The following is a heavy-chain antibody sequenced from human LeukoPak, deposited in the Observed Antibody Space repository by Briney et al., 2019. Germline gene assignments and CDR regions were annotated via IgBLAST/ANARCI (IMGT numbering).Heavy chain of an antibody. V-gene: IGHV3-23*01. CDR2: IRGSGGST. J-gene: IGHJ4*02. CDR3: ARGTYNYDSSGYYSQDY. Sequence: PGGSLRLSCAASGFTFSSYAMSWVRQAPGKGLEWVSAIRGSGGSTDYADSVKGRFTNSRDNSKNTLYPQMNSLRAEDTAVYYCARGTYNYDSSGYYSQDYWGQGTLVTVSS. D-gene: IGHD3-22*01. CDR1: GFTFSSYA.